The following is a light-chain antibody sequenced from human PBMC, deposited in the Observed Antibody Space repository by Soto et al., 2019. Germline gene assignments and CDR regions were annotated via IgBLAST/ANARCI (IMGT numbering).Light chain of an antibody. J-gene: IGKJ1*01. CDR3: LQHNTHPRT. V-gene: IGKV1-5*01. CDR1: QTISSW. Sequence: DIQMTQSPSTLSGYVGDRVTSTFRASQTISSWLAWYQQKPGKAPKRLIYSTSSLQSGVPSRFSGSGSGTEFSLTLSSLQPEDSALYYCLQHNTHPRTFPQRTK. CDR2: STS.